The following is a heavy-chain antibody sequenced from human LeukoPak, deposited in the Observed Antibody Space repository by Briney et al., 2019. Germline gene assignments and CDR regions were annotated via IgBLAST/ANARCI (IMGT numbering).Heavy chain of an antibody. V-gene: IGHV3-23*01. CDR3: AKENHRGCSSTSCYPVWFDP. J-gene: IGHJ5*02. Sequence: PGASLRLSCAASGFTFSSYAMSWVRQAPGRGLEWVSAISGSGGSTYYADSVKGRFTISRDNSKNTLYLQMNSPRAEDTAVYYCAKENHRGCSSTSCYPVWFDPWGQGTLVTVSS. CDR1: GFTFSSYA. CDR2: ISGSGGST. D-gene: IGHD2-2*01.